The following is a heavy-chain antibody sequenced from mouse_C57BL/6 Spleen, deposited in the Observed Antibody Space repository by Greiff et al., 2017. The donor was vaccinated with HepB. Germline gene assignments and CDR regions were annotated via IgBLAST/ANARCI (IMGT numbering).Heavy chain of an antibody. V-gene: IGHV3-6*01. J-gene: IGHJ4*01. CDR2: ISYDGSN. CDR1: GYSITSGYY. CDR3: AREHYDYDGGYAMDY. Sequence: VQLQQSGPGLVKPSQSLSLTCSVTGYSITSGYYWNWIRQFPGNKLEWMGYISYDGSNNYNPSLKNRISITRDTSKNQFFLKLNSVTTEDTATYYCAREHYDYDGGYAMDYWGQGTSVTVSS. D-gene: IGHD2-4*01.